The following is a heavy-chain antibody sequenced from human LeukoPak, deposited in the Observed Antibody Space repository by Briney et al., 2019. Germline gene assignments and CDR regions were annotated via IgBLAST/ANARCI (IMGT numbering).Heavy chain of an antibody. Sequence: PGGSLRLSCAASGFTFSSYSMNWVRQAPGKGLEWVSYISSSSTIYYADSVKGRFTISRDNAKNSLYLQMNSLRAEDTAVYYCATLPAAVFYYYGMDVWGQGTTVTVSS. CDR2: ISSSSTI. J-gene: IGHJ6*02. CDR1: GFTFSSYS. CDR3: ATLPAAVFYYYGMDV. V-gene: IGHV3-48*01. D-gene: IGHD2-2*01.